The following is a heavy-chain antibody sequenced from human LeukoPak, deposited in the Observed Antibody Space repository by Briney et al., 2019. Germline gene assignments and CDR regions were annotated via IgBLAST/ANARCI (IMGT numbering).Heavy chain of an antibody. Sequence: GGSLRLSCTASGFTTHYWLNWVRQSPGKGLEWVANIDRDGRVQHYVDSVEGRFTISRDSAKNSLDLQMHSLRAEDTAVYYCTGGSDKVPSGEYYYYMDVWGKGTTVTVSS. J-gene: IGHJ6*03. D-gene: IGHD2-2*01. CDR1: GFTTHYW. V-gene: IGHV3-7*01. CDR2: IDRDGRVQ. CDR3: TGGSDKVPSGEYYYYMDV.